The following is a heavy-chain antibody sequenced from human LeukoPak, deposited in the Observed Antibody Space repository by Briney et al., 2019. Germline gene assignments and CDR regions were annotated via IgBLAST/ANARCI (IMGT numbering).Heavy chain of an antibody. V-gene: IGHV3-53*01. J-gene: IGHJ4*02. CDR3: ARGHYDILTGYYSYFDY. D-gene: IGHD3-9*01. CDR1: GFTVSSNY. Sequence: GGSLRLSCAASGFTVSSNYMSWVRQAPGKGLEWVSVIYSGGSTYYADSVKGRFTISRDNSKNTLYLQMNSLRAEDTAVYYCARGHYDILTGYYSYFDYWGQGTLVTVSS. CDR2: IYSGGST.